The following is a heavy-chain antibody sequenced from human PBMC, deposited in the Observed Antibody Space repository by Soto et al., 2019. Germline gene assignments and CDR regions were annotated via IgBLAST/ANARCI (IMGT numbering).Heavy chain of an antibody. CDR2: ISGSGGST. CDR3: AKVPKKWLELKENHDAFDI. CDR1: GFTFSSYA. V-gene: IGHV3-23*01. D-gene: IGHD1-7*01. Sequence: SGGSLRLSCAASGFTFSSYAMSWVRQAPGKGLEWVSAISGSGGSTYYADSVKGRFTISRDNSKNTLYLQMNSLRAEDTAVYYCAKVPKKWLELKENHDAFDIWGQGTMVTGSS. J-gene: IGHJ3*02.